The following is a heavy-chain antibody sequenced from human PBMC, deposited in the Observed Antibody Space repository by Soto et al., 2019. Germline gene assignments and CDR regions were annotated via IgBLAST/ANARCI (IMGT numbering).Heavy chain of an antibody. J-gene: IGHJ6*02. Sequence: GESLKISLKASGNSFTAYWIAWVRQMPGNGLEWMGIIYPADSNSRYSPSFQGHVTISADKSINTAFLQWRSLRASDSAIYYCARHVSSTSANDDYYAMDVWGLGTTVTVSS. CDR1: GNSFTAYW. V-gene: IGHV5-51*01. CDR2: IYPADSNS. D-gene: IGHD1-1*01. CDR3: ARHVSSTSANDDYYAMDV.